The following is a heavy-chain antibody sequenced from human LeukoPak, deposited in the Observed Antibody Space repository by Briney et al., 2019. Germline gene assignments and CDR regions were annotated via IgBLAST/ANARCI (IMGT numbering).Heavy chain of an antibody. D-gene: IGHD3-16*02. CDR2: IYYSGST. CDR1: GGSISSYY. Sequence: SSETLSLTCTVSGGSISSYYWSWIRQPPGKGLEWIGYIYYSGSTNYNPSLKSRVTISVDTSKNQFSLKLSSATAADTAVYYCARVQLYVWGSYREYYFDYWGQGTLVTVSS. J-gene: IGHJ4*02. V-gene: IGHV4-59*01. CDR3: ARVQLYVWGSYREYYFDY.